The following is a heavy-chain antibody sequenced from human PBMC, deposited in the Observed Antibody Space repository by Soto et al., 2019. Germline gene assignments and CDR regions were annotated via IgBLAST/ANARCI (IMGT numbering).Heavy chain of an antibody. V-gene: IGHV3-53*01. D-gene: IGHD1-20*01. CDR3: ARSYKWTGIFDY. Sequence: PGGSLRLSCAVSGFAVSSSFMSWVRLAPGKGLEWVSAIYNDGSTYYADSVQGRFTISRDVSKDTLYLQMNSLRAEDMAVYYCARSYKWTGIFDYWGQGSLVTVSS. CDR2: IYNDGST. J-gene: IGHJ4*02. CDR1: GFAVSSSF.